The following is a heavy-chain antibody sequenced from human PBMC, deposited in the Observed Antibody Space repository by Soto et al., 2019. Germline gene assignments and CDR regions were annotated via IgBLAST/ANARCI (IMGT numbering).Heavy chain of an antibody. Sequence: PSETLSLTCTVSGGSISIYYWSWIRQPPGKGLEWIGYIYYSGSTNYNPSLKSRVTISVDTSKNQFSLKLSSVTAADTAVYYCARRTIFGVVMGYFDYWGQGTLVTVSS. J-gene: IGHJ4*02. CDR2: IYYSGST. CDR1: GGSISIYY. V-gene: IGHV4-59*08. CDR3: ARRTIFGVVMGYFDY. D-gene: IGHD3-3*01.